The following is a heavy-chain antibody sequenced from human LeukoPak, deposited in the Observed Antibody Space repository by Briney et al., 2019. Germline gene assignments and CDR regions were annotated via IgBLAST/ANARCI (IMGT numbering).Heavy chain of an antibody. Sequence: SETLSLTCTVSGGSISGYYWSWIRQPPGKGLEWIAYIYSSGSTNYNPSLKSRVTISLDSSKNQFSLELSSVTAADTAVYYCARHRGGRFSGSYCDYWGQGTLVAVSS. J-gene: IGHJ4*02. CDR2: IYSSGST. D-gene: IGHD1-26*01. CDR3: ARHRGGRFSGSYCDY. CDR1: GGSISGYY. V-gene: IGHV4-59*08.